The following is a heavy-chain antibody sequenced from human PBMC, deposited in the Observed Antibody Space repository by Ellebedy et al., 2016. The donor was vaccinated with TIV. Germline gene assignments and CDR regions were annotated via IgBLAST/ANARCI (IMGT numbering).Heavy chain of an antibody. D-gene: IGHD6-19*01. J-gene: IGHJ4*02. V-gene: IGHV3-7*01. Sequence: GGSLSLSXAASGFTFSTYCMSWVRQAPGRGLEWVANIKLEGSEKYYVDSVKGRFTISRDDAKNSLYLQMNSLRVEDTAIYYCARDPATDGSGWYYFDFWGQGTLVTVSS. CDR2: IKLEGSEK. CDR3: ARDPATDGSGWYYFDF. CDR1: GFTFSTYC.